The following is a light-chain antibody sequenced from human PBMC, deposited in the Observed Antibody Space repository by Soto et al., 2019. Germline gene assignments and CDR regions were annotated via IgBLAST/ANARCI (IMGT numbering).Light chain of an antibody. Sequence: IVMTQSPATLPLSPGERATLSCRARQSVSNNSAWYQQKPGQAHRLLIYGASTRAPGIPARFSGSGSGTEFTLTISSLQSEDFAVYYCQHYDNWPPWTFGQGTKVEIK. V-gene: IGKV3-15*01. CDR1: QSVSNN. CDR2: GAS. CDR3: QHYDNWPPWT. J-gene: IGKJ1*01.